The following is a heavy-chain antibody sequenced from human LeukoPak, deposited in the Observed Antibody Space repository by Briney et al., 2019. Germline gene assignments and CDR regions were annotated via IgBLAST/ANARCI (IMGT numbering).Heavy chain of an antibody. CDR2: IYPGDSDT. J-gene: IGHJ5*02. CDR3: ARHGGGYCRTTSCYLFDP. D-gene: IGHD2-2*01. V-gene: IGHV5-51*01. CDR1: GYSFTTYW. Sequence: GESLKISCKASGYSFTTYWIGWVRQMPGQGLEWMGIIYPGDSDTQYSPSFQGQVTISADKSISTAYLQWSSLKASDTAMYYCARHGGGYCRTTSCYLFDPWGQGTLVTVSS.